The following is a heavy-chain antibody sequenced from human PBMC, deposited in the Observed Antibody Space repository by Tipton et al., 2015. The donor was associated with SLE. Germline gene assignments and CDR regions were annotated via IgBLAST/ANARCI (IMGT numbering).Heavy chain of an antibody. CDR1: GGSISSHY. Sequence: TLSLTCTVSGGSISSHYWSWIRQAPGKGLEWIGYISNSETTNYNPSLKSRVTISVDTPKNQFSLKLRSVTAADTAVYYCARDHGSGGPVDYWGQGTLVTVSS. J-gene: IGHJ4*02. V-gene: IGHV4-59*11. CDR3: ARDHGSGGPVDY. CDR2: ISNSETT. D-gene: IGHD1-26*01.